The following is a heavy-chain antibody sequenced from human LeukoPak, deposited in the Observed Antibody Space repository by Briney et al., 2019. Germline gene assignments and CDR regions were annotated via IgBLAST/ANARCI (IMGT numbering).Heavy chain of an antibody. V-gene: IGHV1-18*01. J-gene: IGHJ5*02. Sequence: ASVKVSCKASGYTFTSYGISWVRQAPGQGLEWMGWISAYNGNTNYAQKLQGRVTMTTDTSTSTAYMELRSLRSDDTAVYYCARDLWGLCFGESGSWARGPLVTVPS. CDR1: GYTFTSYG. CDR2: ISAYNGNT. D-gene: IGHD3-16*01. CDR3: ARDLWGLCFGESGS.